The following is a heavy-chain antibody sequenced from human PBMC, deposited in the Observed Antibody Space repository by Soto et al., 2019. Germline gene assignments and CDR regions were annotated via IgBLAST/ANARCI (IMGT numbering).Heavy chain of an antibody. CDR3: TTERIVVVVAANGWFDP. D-gene: IGHD2-15*01. CDR1: GFTFSNAW. J-gene: IGHJ5*02. Sequence: PGGSLRLSCAASGFTFSNAWMSWVRQAPGKGLEWVGRIKSKTDGGTTDYAAPVKGRFTISRDDSKNTLYLQMNSLKTEDTAVYYCTTERIVVVVAANGWFDPWGQGTLVTVSS. CDR2: IKSKTDGGTT. V-gene: IGHV3-15*01.